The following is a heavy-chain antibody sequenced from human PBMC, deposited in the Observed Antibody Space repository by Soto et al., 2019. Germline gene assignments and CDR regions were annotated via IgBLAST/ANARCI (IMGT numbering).Heavy chain of an antibody. V-gene: IGHV4-34*02. CDR2: INLSGGT. CDR1: GGSFSGYY. J-gene: IGHJ4*02. CDR3: ARGRRSTGFGY. Sequence: QVQLQQWGAGLLKPSETLSLTCGVYGGSFSGYYWRWIRQPPGKGLEWIGEINLSGGTNHNPVLKSRGNLAVDTSKNQFSLKPSSVTASDTAIYYCARGRRSTGFGYWGQGTLVTVSS. D-gene: IGHD4-17*01.